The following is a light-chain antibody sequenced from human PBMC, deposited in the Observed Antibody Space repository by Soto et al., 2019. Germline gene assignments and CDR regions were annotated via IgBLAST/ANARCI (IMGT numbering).Light chain of an antibody. V-gene: IGLV1-51*01. CDR1: SSNIGNNY. J-gene: IGLJ1*01. Sequence: QSVLTQPPSVSAAPGQKVTISCSGSSSNIGNNYVSWYQQLPGTAPKLLIYDNNKRPSGIPDRFSDSKSGTSATLGITGVKTGDEADYYCGTWDTSLSAYVFGTGTKLTVL. CDR2: DNN. CDR3: GTWDTSLSAYV.